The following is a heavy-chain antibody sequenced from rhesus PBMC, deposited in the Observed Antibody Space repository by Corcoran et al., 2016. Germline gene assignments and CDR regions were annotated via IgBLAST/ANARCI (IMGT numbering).Heavy chain of an antibody. V-gene: IGHV1-111*02. Sequence: EVQLVQSGAAVKKPGASVKISCKASGYTFTDYYLHWLRQAPGKGLEWSGRVDPEDGEAIHAHKFQDRVTITADTSTDTAYMELSSLRSEDTAVYYCATDQYSNFRYWGQGVLVTVSS. D-gene: IGHD4-23*01. CDR3: ATDQYSNFRY. CDR1: GYTFTDYY. CDR2: VDPEDGEA. J-gene: IGHJ4*01.